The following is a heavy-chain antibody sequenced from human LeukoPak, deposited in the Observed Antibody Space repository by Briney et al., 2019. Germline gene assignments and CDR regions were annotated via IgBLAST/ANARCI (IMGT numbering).Heavy chain of an antibody. CDR3: ARRARYCNGDSCYSTAFDV. V-gene: IGHV4-59*08. Sequence: SETLSLTCTVSGGSISSYYWNWLRQPPGKGLEWIGYVYYSGSTDYNPSLKSRVTISVDTSKNQFSLKLNSVTAADTAVYYCARRARYCNGDSCYSTAFDVWGQGTMVTVSS. CDR1: GGSISSYY. D-gene: IGHD2-15*01. CDR2: VYYSGST. J-gene: IGHJ3*01.